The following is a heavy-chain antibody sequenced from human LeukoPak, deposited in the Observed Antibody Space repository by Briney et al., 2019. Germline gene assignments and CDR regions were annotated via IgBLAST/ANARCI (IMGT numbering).Heavy chain of an antibody. CDR3: AKNGYGGNPGAFDI. J-gene: IGHJ3*02. CDR2: ISGSGGST. Sequence: GGSLRLSCAASGFTSSNYAMTWVRQAPGKGLEWVSAISGSGGSTYYADSVKGRFTISRDNSKNTLYLQMNSLRAEDTAVYYFAKNGYGGNPGAFDIWGQGTMVTVSS. V-gene: IGHV3-23*01. CDR1: GFTSSNYA. D-gene: IGHD4-23*01.